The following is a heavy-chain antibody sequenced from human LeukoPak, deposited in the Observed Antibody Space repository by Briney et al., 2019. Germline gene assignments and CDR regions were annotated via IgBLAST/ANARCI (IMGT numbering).Heavy chain of an antibody. J-gene: IGHJ3*02. CDR1: GYTFTDYY. CDR2: INPNTGGT. V-gene: IGHV1-2*02. Sequence: ASVKVSCKASGYTFTDYYIHWVRRAPGQGFEWMGWINPNTGGTNFAQKFQGRVTLIRDTSIKTAYMDLTKLRPDDTALYYCTRGGSASYSPYQSVFDIWGQGTLVTVSS. D-gene: IGHD2-15*01. CDR3: TRGGSASYSPYQSVFDI.